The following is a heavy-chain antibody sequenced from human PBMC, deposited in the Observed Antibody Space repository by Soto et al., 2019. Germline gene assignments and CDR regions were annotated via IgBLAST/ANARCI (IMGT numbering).Heavy chain of an antibody. V-gene: IGHV3-23*01. CDR2: ISGIGDGT. CDR1: GFSYSGYA. J-gene: IGHJ4*02. Sequence: EVQLLESGGDSVQPGGSLRLSCVASGFSYSGYAMTWVRQAPGKGLEWVSVISGIGDGTNYADSVKGRFTISRDNSKNTVYLQMNSLRVEDTAVYYCARDRCYYLSGRGWNYWGQGTLVTVSS. D-gene: IGHD3-10*01. CDR3: ARDRCYYLSGRGWNY.